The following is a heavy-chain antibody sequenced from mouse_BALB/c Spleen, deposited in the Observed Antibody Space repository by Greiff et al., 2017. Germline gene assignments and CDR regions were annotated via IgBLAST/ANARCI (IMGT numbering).Heavy chain of an antibody. J-gene: IGHJ4*01. CDR2: IDPSDSYT. CDR3: ARRWYDGAMDY. V-gene: IGHV1-69*02. D-gene: IGHD2-14*01. Sequence: QVQLQQPGAELVKPGASVKLSCKASGYTFTSYWMHWVKQRPGQGLEWIGEIDPSDSYTNYNQKFKGKATLTVDKSSSTAYMQLSSLTSEDSAVYYCARRWYDGAMDYWGQGTSVTVSS. CDR1: GYTFTSYW.